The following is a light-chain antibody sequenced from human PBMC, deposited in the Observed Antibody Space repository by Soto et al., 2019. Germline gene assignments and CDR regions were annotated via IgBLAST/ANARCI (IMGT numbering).Light chain of an antibody. CDR3: QQYGTSPSVT. CDR1: QSVTINS. Sequence: EIVLTQSPGTLSLSPGERATVSCRASQSVTINSLAWYQQKPGQAPRLLIYGASSRATGIPDRFSGSGSGTYFTLTISRLEPEGFAVYYCQQYGTSPSVTFGPGTKVDIK. V-gene: IGKV3-20*01. CDR2: GAS. J-gene: IGKJ3*01.